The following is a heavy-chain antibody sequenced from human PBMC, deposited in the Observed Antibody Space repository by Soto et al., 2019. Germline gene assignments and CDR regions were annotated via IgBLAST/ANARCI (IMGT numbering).Heavy chain of an antibody. CDR3: AKAVTLVRGINPYSYGLDV. CDR2: ISGGGGST. V-gene: IGHV3-23*01. Sequence: GGSLRLSCAVSGFPFSSYVMTWVRQAPGKGLEWVSVISGGGGSTNYAESVRGRFTISRDNSENTLYLQMNSLRAEDTAVYYCAKAVTLVRGINPYSYGLDVWGQGTTVTVSS. D-gene: IGHD3-10*01. CDR1: GFPFSSYV. J-gene: IGHJ6*02.